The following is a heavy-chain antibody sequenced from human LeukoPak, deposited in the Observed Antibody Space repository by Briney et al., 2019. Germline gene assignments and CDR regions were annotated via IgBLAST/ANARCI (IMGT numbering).Heavy chain of an antibody. V-gene: IGHV3-30-3*01. CDR2: ISYDGSNK. CDR1: GFTFSSYA. Sequence: AGGSLRLSCAASGFTFSSYAMHWVRQAPGKGLEWVAVISYDGSNKYYADSVKGRFTISRDNSKNTLYLQMNSLRAEDTAVYYCAKAKGLYCSSTSCRYYYYGMDVWGQGTTVTVSS. J-gene: IGHJ6*02. CDR3: AKAKGLYCSSTSCRYYYYGMDV. D-gene: IGHD2-2*01.